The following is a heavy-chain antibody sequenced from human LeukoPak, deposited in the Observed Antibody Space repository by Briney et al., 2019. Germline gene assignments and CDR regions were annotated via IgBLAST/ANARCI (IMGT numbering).Heavy chain of an antibody. J-gene: IGHJ4*02. CDR2: MNHSGSS. V-gene: IGHV4-34*01. D-gene: IGHD6-19*01. Sequence: LSLTXAVYGGYFSGYYWSWIRQPPGKGLEWIGEMNHSGSSNYNPSLKRRVSISVDTSKNQYSLKLRYGAAADTAVYYCARGPPYSSGWYGAYWGQGX. CDR3: ARGPPYSSGWYGAY. CDR1: GGYFSGYY.